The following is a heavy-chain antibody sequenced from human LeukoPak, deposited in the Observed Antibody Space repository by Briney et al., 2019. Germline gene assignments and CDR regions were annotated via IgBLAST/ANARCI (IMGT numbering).Heavy chain of an antibody. CDR3: ARGDGEAAAGTENWFDP. Sequence: ASVKVSCKASGYTFTNYYMHWVRQAPGQGLEWMGTINPSGGRTSYAQKFQGRVTMTRDMSTSTVYMDLSSLRSEDTAVYYCARGDGEAAAGTENWFDPWGQGTLVTVSS. CDR2: INPSGGRT. V-gene: IGHV1-46*01. D-gene: IGHD6-13*01. J-gene: IGHJ5*02. CDR1: GYTFTNYY.